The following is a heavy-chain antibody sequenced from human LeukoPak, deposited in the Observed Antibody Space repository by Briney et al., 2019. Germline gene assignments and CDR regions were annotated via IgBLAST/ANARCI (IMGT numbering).Heavy chain of an antibody. CDR1: GGTFSSYA. Sequence: GASVKVSCKASGGTFSSYAISWVRQAPGQGLEWMGGIIPILGTANYAQKFQGRVTITADESTSTAYMELSSLRSEDTAAYYCASEVLQYQLPNYYYYYGMDVWGQGTTVTVSS. J-gene: IGHJ6*02. D-gene: IGHD2-2*01. CDR3: ASEVLQYQLPNYYYYYGMDV. CDR2: IIPILGTA. V-gene: IGHV1-69*13.